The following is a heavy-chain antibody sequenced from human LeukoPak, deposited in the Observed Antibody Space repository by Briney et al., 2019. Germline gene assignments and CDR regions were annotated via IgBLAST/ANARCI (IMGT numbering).Heavy chain of an antibody. V-gene: IGHV3-21*01. D-gene: IGHD5-12*01. J-gene: IGHJ4*02. CDR3: ARDEGGYSGYEDYFDY. CDR1: GFTFSSYS. CDR2: ISSSSSYI. Sequence: GRSLRLSCAASGFTFSSYSMNWVRQAPGKGLEWVSSISSSSSYIYYADSVKGRFTISRDNAKNSLYLQMNSLRAEDTAVYYCARDEGGYSGYEDYFDYWGQGTLVTVSS.